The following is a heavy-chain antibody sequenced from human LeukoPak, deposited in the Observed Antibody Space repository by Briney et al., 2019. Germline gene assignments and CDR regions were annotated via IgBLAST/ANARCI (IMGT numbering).Heavy chain of an antibody. CDR2: ISYDGSNK. Sequence: GGSLRLSCAASGFTFSSYAMHWVRQAPGKGLEWVAVISYDGSNKYYADSVKGRFTISRDNSKNTVYLQMNSLRAEDTAVYYCAKEGGYFDWPFTFDFWGQGTLVTVSS. D-gene: IGHD3-9*01. V-gene: IGHV3-30*04. J-gene: IGHJ4*02. CDR3: AKEGGYFDWPFTFDF. CDR1: GFTFSSYA.